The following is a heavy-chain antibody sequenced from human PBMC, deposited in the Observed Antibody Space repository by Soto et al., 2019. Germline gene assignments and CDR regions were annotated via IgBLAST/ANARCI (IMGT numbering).Heavy chain of an antibody. J-gene: IGHJ6*02. CDR2: ISGSGGSA. D-gene: IGHD4-17*01. Sequence: GGSLRLSCAASGFSLGSSGMSWVRQAPGKGLEWVSSISGSGGSAYYADSVKGRFTISRDNSKNTLYLQMNSLRAEDTAVYYCAKRMTTGGNYYYYGMDVWGQGTTVTVSS. V-gene: IGHV3-23*01. CDR3: AKRMTTGGNYYYYGMDV. CDR1: GFSLGSSG.